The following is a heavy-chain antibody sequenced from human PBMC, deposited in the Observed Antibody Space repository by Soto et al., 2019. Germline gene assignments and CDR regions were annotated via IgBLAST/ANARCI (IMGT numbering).Heavy chain of an antibody. CDR2: IIPLFGTA. V-gene: IGHV1-69*01. D-gene: IGHD6-19*01. CDR1: GGTFSTYA. CDR3: ARPKGTYSSGYYYFDF. Sequence: QVQLEQSGAEVKQPGSSVSVSCKTSGGTFSTYAINWVRQAPGQGLEWMGAIIPLFGTADYSQKFQGRVTITADESTSTAYLELSSLRSDDTAVYFCARPKGTYSSGYYYFDFWGQGTLVTVSS. J-gene: IGHJ4*02.